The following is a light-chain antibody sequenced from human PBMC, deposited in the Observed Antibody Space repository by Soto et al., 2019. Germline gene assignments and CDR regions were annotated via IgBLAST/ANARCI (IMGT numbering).Light chain of an antibody. V-gene: IGKV1-39*01. CDR2: GAS. Sequence: DIQVTQSPSSLSASVGDRVTITCRASQTIRSDLNWYQQKSGKAPKLLIYGASSLQSGVPSRFSGSGSGTDFTLTISSLQPEDFATYYCQHIYSIPITFGQGTRLEIK. J-gene: IGKJ5*01. CDR3: QHIYSIPIT. CDR1: QTIRSD.